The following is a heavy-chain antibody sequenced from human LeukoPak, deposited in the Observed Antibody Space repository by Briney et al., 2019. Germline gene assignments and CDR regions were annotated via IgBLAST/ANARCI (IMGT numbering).Heavy chain of an antibody. CDR3: ARTQNYYGSKYLDY. Sequence: PGGSLRLSCAASGFTFDDYGMSWVRQAPGKGLEWVSGINWNGGSTGYADSVKGRFTISRDNAKNSLYLQMNSLRAEDTALYYCARTQNYYGSKYLDYWGQGTLVTVSS. CDR1: GFTFDDYG. J-gene: IGHJ4*02. V-gene: IGHV3-20*04. CDR2: INWNGGST. D-gene: IGHD3-10*01.